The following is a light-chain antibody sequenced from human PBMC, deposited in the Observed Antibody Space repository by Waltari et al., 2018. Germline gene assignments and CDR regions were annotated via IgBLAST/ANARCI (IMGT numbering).Light chain of an antibody. V-gene: IGKV1-NL1*01. Sequence: DIQMTQSPSSLSASVGDSVTITCRASQDIRFSLVWYQQKPGKAPKLLLFAASRLESGVPSRCSGSGSGTEYTLTISSLQPEDFATYYCQQYYNTPPWTFGQGTKVEIK. CDR2: AAS. CDR1: QDIRFS. CDR3: QQYYNTPPWT. J-gene: IGKJ1*01.